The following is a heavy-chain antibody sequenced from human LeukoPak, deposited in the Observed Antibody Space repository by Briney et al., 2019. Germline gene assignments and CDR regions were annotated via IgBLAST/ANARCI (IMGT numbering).Heavy chain of an antibody. Sequence: SGGSLRLSCAASGFTFSSYEMNWVRQAPGKGLEWVAFIRFDGGTKYYADSVKGRFTISRDSSKNTVYLQVNSLRAEDTAVYYCAKDHGSGSQYNSLLDYWGQGTLVTVSS. J-gene: IGHJ4*02. CDR3: AKDHGSGSQYNSLLDY. V-gene: IGHV3-30*02. CDR1: GFTFSSYE. CDR2: IRFDGGTK. D-gene: IGHD3-10*01.